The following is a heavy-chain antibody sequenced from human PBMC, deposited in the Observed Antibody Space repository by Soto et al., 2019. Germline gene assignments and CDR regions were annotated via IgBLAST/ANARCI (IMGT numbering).Heavy chain of an antibody. D-gene: IGHD4-17*01. CDR3: ARGQSRTVITTRNDY. CDR2: ISASSGNT. V-gene: IGHV1-18*01. J-gene: IGHJ4*02. CDR1: GYTFTSYG. Sequence: ASVKVSCKASGYTFTSYGISWVRQAPGQGLEWMGRISASSGNTNYAQKLQGRVTMTTDTSTSTANMELSSLRSEDTAVYYCARGQSRTVITTRNDYWGQGTLVTVSS.